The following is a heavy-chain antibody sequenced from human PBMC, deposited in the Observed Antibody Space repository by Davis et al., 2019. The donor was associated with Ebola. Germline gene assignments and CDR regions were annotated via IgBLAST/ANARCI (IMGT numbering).Heavy chain of an antibody. CDR3: ARLASLGHFDY. D-gene: IGHD7-27*01. CDR2: VYYSGST. Sequence: SETLSLTCTVSGGSISSSSYYWGWIRQPPGKGLEWIGYVYYSGSTHYNPSLKSRVTISVDTSKNQFSLRLTSVTAADTAVYYCARLASLGHFDYWGQGTLVPVSS. CDR1: GGSISSSSYY. V-gene: IGHV4-61*05. J-gene: IGHJ4*02.